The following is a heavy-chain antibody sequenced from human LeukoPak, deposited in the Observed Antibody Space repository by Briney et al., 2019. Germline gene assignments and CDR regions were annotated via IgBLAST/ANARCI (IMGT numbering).Heavy chain of an antibody. J-gene: IGHJ4*02. D-gene: IGHD4-17*01. CDR3: ARLYGVYLIDY. CDR2: IWFDGSQG. CDR1: ASDFSRHG. V-gene: IGHV3-33*01. Sequence: PGGSLRVSCAASASDFSRHGMRWVRQAPGKGLEWVALIWFDGSQGYYADSVRGRFTVSRDNSNNMVYLQMNSLRDEDTGFYYCARLYGVYLIDYWGQGTRDTISS.